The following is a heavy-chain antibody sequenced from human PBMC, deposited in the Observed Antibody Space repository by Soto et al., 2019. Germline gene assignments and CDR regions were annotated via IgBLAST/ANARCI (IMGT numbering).Heavy chain of an antibody. Sequence: ASVKVSCKASGYTFTSYYMHWVRQAPGQGLERMGIINPSGGSTYYVQKFQGRVTMTRDTSTTTVYMELSSLTSEDTAVYYCARGSGVTVPEYWGQGTQVPVSS. CDR1: GYTFTSYY. V-gene: IGHV1-46*03. J-gene: IGHJ4*02. CDR2: INPSGGST. CDR3: ARGSGVTVPEY. D-gene: IGHD2-21*02.